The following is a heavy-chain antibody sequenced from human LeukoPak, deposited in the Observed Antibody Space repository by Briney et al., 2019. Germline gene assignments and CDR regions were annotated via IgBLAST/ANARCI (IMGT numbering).Heavy chain of an antibody. Sequence: SETLSLTCTVSGGSISSTSYHWGWIRQPPGKGLEWVGNIYYSGTIYYNSSLKSRVTISVDTSENQFSLKLSSVTAADTAVYYCAVYSTSSGWFDPWGQGTLVTVSS. CDR1: GGSISSTSYH. J-gene: IGHJ5*02. CDR3: AVYSTSSGWFDP. D-gene: IGHD6-6*01. CDR2: IYYSGTI. V-gene: IGHV4-39*01.